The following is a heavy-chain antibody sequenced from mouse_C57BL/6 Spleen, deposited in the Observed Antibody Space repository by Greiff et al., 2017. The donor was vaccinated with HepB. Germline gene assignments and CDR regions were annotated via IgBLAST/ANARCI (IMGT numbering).Heavy chain of an antibody. CDR3: SRDWENAMDY. V-gene: IGHV1-42*01. CDR1: GYSSNGYY. J-gene: IGHJ4*01. CDR2: INHSTGGT. Sequence: EVKVVESGPELVKPGASVKISCTASGYSSNGYYMYWVKQSPEKSLEWMGEINHSTGGTNYNQKFKAKATLTVDKSSSTAYMQLKSLTSEDSAVYYCSRDWENAMDYWGQGTSVTVSS. D-gene: IGHD4-1*01.